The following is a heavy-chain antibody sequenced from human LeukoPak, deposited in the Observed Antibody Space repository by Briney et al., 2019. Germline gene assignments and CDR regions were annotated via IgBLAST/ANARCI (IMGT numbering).Heavy chain of an antibody. CDR2: ISSSSSYI. CDR3: ARSGFGGASDY. CDR1: GFTFRSYA. V-gene: IGHV3-21*01. J-gene: IGHJ4*02. D-gene: IGHD3-16*01. Sequence: PGGSLRLSCAASGFTFRSYAMSWVRQAPGKGLEWVSSISSSSSYIYYADSVKGRFTISRDNAKNSLYLQMNSLRAEDTAVYYCARSGFGGASDYWGQGTLVTVSS.